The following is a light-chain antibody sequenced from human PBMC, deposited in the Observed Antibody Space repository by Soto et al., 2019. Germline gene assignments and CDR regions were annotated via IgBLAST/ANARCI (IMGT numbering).Light chain of an antibody. J-gene: IGKJ2*01. CDR2: AAS. V-gene: IGKV3-20*01. CDR1: QTVGSSY. Sequence: EIVSTQSPGTLSLSPGERATLSCRASQTVGSSYFGWYQQKPGQAPRLLIYAASSRATGIPDRFSGSGSGTDFTLTIDSLEPEDYAVYFCQQYGSAPYTFGQGTRVDIK. CDR3: QQYGSAPYT.